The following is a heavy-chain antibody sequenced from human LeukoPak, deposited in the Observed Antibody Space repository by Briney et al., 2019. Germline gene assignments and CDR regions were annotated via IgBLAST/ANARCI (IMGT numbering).Heavy chain of an antibody. Sequence: PGGSLRLSCTASGFTFSNAWMSWVRQAPGKGLEWVGRIKSKPAGGSTDYAAPIKGRFTISRDDSKNTLYLQVNSLKVEDTAVYYCAKDYEGLYSSGWYYFDYWGQGTLVTVSS. D-gene: IGHD6-19*01. CDR3: AKDYEGLYSSGWYYFDY. V-gene: IGHV3-15*01. CDR2: IKSKPAGGST. J-gene: IGHJ4*02. CDR1: GFTFSNAW.